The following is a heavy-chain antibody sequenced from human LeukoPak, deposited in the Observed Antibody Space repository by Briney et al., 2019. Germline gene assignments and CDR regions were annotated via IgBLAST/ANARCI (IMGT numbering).Heavy chain of an antibody. CDR2: INHSGST. V-gene: IGHV4-34*01. CDR3: ARHYYGSGSYLTPPFDY. J-gene: IGHJ4*02. Sequence: SETLSLTCAVYGGSFSGYYWSWIRQPPGKGLEWIGEINHSGSTNYNPSLKSRVTISVDTSKNQFSLKLSSVTAADTAVYYCARHYYGSGSYLTPPFDYWGQGTLVTVSS. D-gene: IGHD3-10*01. CDR1: GGSFSGYY.